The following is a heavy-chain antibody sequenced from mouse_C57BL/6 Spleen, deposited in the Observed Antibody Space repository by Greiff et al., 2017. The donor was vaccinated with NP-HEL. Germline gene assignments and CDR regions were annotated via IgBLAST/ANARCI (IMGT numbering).Heavy chain of an antibody. Sequence: QVQLQQPGTELVKPGASVKLSCKASGYTFTSYWMHWVKQRPGQGLEWIGNINPSNGGTNYNEKFKSKATLTVEQSSSTAYMQLSSLTSEDSAVYYCAIYYGNYVEAMDYWGQGTSVTVSS. CDR3: AIYYGNYVEAMDY. D-gene: IGHD2-1*01. V-gene: IGHV1-53*01. J-gene: IGHJ4*01. CDR2: INPSNGGT. CDR1: GYTFTSYW.